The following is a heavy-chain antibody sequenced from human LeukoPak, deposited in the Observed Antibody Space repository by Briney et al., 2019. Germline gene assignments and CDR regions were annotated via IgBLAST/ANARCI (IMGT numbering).Heavy chain of an antibody. Sequence: GGSLRLSCAASGFTFSSYAMGWVRQAPGKGLEWVSAISGSGGSTYYADSVKGRFTISRDNSKNTLYLQMNSLRAEDTAVYYCAKAIFGVVIFYYYYYMDVWGKGTTVTVSS. J-gene: IGHJ6*03. CDR1: GFTFSSYA. V-gene: IGHV3-23*01. CDR2: ISGSGGST. D-gene: IGHD3-3*01. CDR3: AKAIFGVVIFYYYYYMDV.